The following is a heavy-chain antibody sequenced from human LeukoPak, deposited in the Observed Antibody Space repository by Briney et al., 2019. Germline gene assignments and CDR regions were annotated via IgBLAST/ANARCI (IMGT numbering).Heavy chain of an antibody. D-gene: IGHD2-8*01. Sequence: GGSLRLSCAASGFTFSSYSMNWVRQAPGKGLEWVSYISSSSSTIYYADSVKGRFTISRDNAKNSLYLQMNSLRDEDTAVYYCARGYCTNGVCGWFDPWGQGTLVTVSS. CDR3: ARGYCTNGVCGWFDP. CDR1: GFTFSSYS. V-gene: IGHV3-48*02. J-gene: IGHJ5*02. CDR2: ISSSSSTI.